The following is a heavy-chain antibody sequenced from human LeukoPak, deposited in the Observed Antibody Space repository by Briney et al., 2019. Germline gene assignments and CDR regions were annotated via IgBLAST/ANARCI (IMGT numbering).Heavy chain of an antibody. J-gene: IGHJ3*02. Sequence: SETLSLTCTVSGGSISSYYWSWIRQPAGKGLEWIGRIHTSGSTNYNPSLKSRVTMSVDTSKNQFSLKLNSVTAADTAVYYCARDWGEIVVVVADNGAFDIWGQGTMVTVSS. CDR2: IHTSGST. D-gene: IGHD2-15*01. CDR1: GGSISSYY. V-gene: IGHV4-4*07. CDR3: ARDWGEIVVVVADNGAFDI.